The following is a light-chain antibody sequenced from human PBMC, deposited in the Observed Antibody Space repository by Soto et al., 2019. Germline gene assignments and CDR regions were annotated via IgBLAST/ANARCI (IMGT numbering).Light chain of an antibody. CDR1: QSVSSY. J-gene: IGKJ1*01. CDR2: EAS. V-gene: IGKV3-11*01. CDR3: QQRSNLPRT. Sequence: EIVLTQSPATLSLSPGAIATLSCRASQSVSSYLAWYQQKPGQAPRLLIYEASNRATGIPARFSGSGSRTDFTLTISSLEPEDFAVYYCQQRSNLPRTFGQGTEVEFK.